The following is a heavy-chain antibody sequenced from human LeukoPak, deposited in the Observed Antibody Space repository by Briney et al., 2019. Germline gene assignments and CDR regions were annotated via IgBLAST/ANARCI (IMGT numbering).Heavy chain of an antibody. V-gene: IGHV4-39*01. Sequence: SETLSLTCTVSGGSISSSSYYWGWIRQPPGKGLEWIGSIYYSGSTYYNPSLKSRVTISVDTSKNQFSLKLSSVTAADTAVYYCARRRRYYYDTSGHNWFDPWGQGTLVTVSS. D-gene: IGHD3-22*01. J-gene: IGHJ5*02. CDR1: GGSISSSSYY. CDR2: IYYSGST. CDR3: ARRRRYYYDTSGHNWFDP.